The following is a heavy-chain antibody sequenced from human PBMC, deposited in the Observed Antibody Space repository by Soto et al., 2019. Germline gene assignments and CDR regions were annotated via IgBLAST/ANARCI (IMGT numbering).Heavy chain of an antibody. CDR1: GGSFSGYY. V-gene: IGHV4-34*01. J-gene: IGHJ4*02. CDR3: ARGSGPYSSGWYPH. Sequence: QVQLQQWGAGLLKPSETLSLTCAVYGGSFSGYYWSWIRQPPGKGLEWIGEINHSGSTNYNPSLKSRVTISVDTSKNQFSLKLSSVTAADTAVYYCARGSGPYSSGWYPHWAQGTLVTVSS. CDR2: INHSGST. D-gene: IGHD6-19*01.